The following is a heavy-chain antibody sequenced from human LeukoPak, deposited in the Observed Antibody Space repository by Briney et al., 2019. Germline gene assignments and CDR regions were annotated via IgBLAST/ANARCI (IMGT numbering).Heavy chain of an antibody. J-gene: IGHJ4*02. CDR1: GFTFSSYA. CDR3: AKAPVTSCRGAFCYPFDY. Sequence: GGSLRLSCAASGFTFSSYAMSWVRQAPGKGLEWVSAMSSSDDGRYYAASVRGRFTISRDTSRSTLYLQMNSLRAEDAAAYYCAKAPVTSCRGAFCYPFDYWGQGTLVTVSS. D-gene: IGHD2-15*01. V-gene: IGHV3-23*01. CDR2: MSSSDDGR.